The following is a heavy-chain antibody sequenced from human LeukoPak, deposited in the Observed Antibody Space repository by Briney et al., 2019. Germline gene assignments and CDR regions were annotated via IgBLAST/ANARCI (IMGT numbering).Heavy chain of an antibody. V-gene: IGHV4-61*02. Sequence: SETLSLTCTVSGGSISSGSYYWSWIRQPAGKGLEWIGRIYTSGSTNYNPSLKSRVTISIDTSKNQFSLRLSSVTAADTAVYYCARDLGGRYSSENWFDPWGQGTLVTVSS. CDR1: GGSISSGSYY. D-gene: IGHD1-26*01. CDR3: ARDLGGRYSSENWFDP. CDR2: IYTSGST. J-gene: IGHJ5*02.